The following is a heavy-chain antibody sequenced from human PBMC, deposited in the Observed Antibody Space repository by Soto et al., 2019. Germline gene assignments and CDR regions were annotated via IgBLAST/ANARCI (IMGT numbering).Heavy chain of an antibody. J-gene: IGHJ4*02. CDR1: GGSISVYY. CDR3: ARGGGSTPPRY. V-gene: IGHV4-59*01. D-gene: IGHD2-15*01. Sequence: QVQPQESGPGQVKPSETLSLTCTISGGSISVYYWSWVRQPPGHELEWIGCIYASGSPYYNPSLRIRVTISADTSMNKNPLKLTSPTAADTAVYYCARGGGSTPPRYWGRGTLVTVSS. CDR2: IYASGSP.